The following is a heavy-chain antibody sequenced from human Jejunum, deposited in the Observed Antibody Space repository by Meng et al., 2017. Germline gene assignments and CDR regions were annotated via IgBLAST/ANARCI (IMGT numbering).Heavy chain of an antibody. CDR1: AASIGGYS. Sequence: QVQLQQWGAGQLKPSETLSLTCPVYAASIGGYSWSWIRQTPGKEREWIGEVNRKGTTNYNPSLEGRVSISVDTSKNQFSLTLNSVTAADTAVYYCARPLGYNGVNLGFFQHWGQGTLVTVSS. CDR3: ARPLGYNGVNLGFFQH. V-gene: IGHV4-34*01. D-gene: IGHD5-12*01. CDR2: VNRKGTT. J-gene: IGHJ1*01.